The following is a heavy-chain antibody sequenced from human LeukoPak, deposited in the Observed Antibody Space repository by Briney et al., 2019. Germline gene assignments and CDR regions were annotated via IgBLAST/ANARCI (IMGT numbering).Heavy chain of an antibody. CDR1: GFTFDDYA. Sequence: GGSLRLFCPASGFTFDDYAMHWVRQAPGKGLEWVSGISWNSGSIGYADSVKGRFTISRDNAKNSLYLQMNSLRAEDTALYYCAKDMAYDFWSGPDYWGQGTLVTVSS. D-gene: IGHD3-3*01. CDR3: AKDMAYDFWSGPDY. V-gene: IGHV3-9*01. J-gene: IGHJ4*02. CDR2: ISWNSGSI.